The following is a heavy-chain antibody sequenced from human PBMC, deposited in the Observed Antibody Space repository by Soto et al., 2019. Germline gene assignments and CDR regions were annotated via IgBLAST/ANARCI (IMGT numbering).Heavy chain of an antibody. V-gene: IGHV2-5*02. CDR3: AHLMITYGGVVADDAFAF. CDR1: GFSLSSSRVG. J-gene: IGHJ3*01. CDR2: IYWDGDK. D-gene: IGHD3-16*02. Sequence: QITLTESGPTLVKPTQTLTLTCTFSGFSLSSSRVGVAWIRQPPGKALEWLAVIYWDGDKRYSPSLRSRLTITKDTSKNQVVLTMTNVDPVDTATYFCAHLMITYGGVVADDAFAFWGQGTMVTISS.